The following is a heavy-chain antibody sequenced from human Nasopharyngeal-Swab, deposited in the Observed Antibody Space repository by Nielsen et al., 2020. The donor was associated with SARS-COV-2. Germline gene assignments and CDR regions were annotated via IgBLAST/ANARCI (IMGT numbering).Heavy chain of an antibody. Sequence: GGSLRLSCAASGFTFSSYSMSWLRQAPGKGLEWVSTITGNGDTTYYADSVKGRFTISRDNSEHTVYLQMNSLRAEDTALYHCARPLSRDSTWTTEANWFDPWGQGTLVTVSS. CDR2: ITGNGDTT. V-gene: IGHV3-23*01. CDR3: ARPLSRDSTWTTEANWFDP. CDR1: GFTFSSYS. D-gene: IGHD6-13*01. J-gene: IGHJ5*02.